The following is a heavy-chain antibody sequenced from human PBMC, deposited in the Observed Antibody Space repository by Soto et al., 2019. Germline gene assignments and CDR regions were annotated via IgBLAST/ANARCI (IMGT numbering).Heavy chain of an antibody. CDR3: ANRLVDIGAFDM. D-gene: IGHD6-6*01. J-gene: IGHJ3*02. V-gene: IGHV2-5*02. Sequence: QITLKESGPTLVKPTQTLTLTCTFSGFSFSTGGVGVGWARQPPGKTLEWLALIYWDDDKRYSPYLKSRLTIPKDTSQNPVVLTMTNGDPVDTATYYCANRLVDIGAFDMWGQGTVVTVSS. CDR2: IYWDDDK. CDR1: GFSFSTGGVG.